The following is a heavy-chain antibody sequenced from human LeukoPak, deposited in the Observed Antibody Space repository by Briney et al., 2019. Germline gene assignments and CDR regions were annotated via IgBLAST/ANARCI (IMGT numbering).Heavy chain of an antibody. J-gene: IGHJ5*02. V-gene: IGHV4-59*08. CDR2: IYYSGST. CDR1: GGSISDYY. Sequence: PSETLSLTCTVSGGSISDYYWSWIRQPPGKGLEWIGYIYYSGSTNYNPSLKSRVTISVDTSKNQFSLKLSSVTAADTAVYYCARHGRSGGFYTYFDPWGQGALVTVSP. D-gene: IGHD1-26*01. CDR3: ARHGRSGGFYTYFDP.